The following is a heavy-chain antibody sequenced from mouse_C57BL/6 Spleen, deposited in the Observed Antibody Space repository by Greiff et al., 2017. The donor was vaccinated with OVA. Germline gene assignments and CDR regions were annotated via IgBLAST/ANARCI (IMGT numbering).Heavy chain of an antibody. CDR1: GYTFTDYY. CDR3: ALFYYFDY. D-gene: IGHD1-1*01. CDR2: INPNNGGT. Sequence: EVQLQQSGPELVKPGASVKISCKASGYTFTDYYMNWVKQSHGKSLEWIGDINPNNGGTSYNQKFKGKATLTVDKSSSTAYMELRSLTSEDSAVYYCALFYYFDYWGQGTTLTVSS. J-gene: IGHJ2*01. V-gene: IGHV1-26*01.